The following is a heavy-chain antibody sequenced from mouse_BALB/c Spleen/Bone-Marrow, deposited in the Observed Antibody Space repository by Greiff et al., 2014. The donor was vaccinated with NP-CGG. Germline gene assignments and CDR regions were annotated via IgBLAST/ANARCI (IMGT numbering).Heavy chain of an antibody. CDR1: GDSITGSY. Sequence: VQLQQSGPSLVKPSQTLSLTCSVTGDSITGSYWNWIRKFPGNKLEYMGYISYSGNAYYNPSLKSRISLTRDTSKNQYYLQLNSVTTEDTATYFCARGNGYHFDYWGQGTTLTVSS. CDR3: ARGNGYHFDY. D-gene: IGHD1-2*01. CDR2: ISYSGNA. J-gene: IGHJ2*01. V-gene: IGHV3-8*02.